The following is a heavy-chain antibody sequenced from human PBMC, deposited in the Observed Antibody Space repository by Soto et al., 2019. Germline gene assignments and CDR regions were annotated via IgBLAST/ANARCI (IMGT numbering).Heavy chain of an antibody. CDR1: GGSISSGDYY. D-gene: IGHD2-2*01. CDR3: ASLYCSSTSCYRYFDY. J-gene: IGHJ4*02. V-gene: IGHV4-30-4*01. Sequence: QVQLQESGPGLVKPSQTLSLTCTVSGGSISSGDYYWSWIRQPPGKGLEWIGYIYYSGSTYYNPSLKSRVTISVDTSKNQFSLKLSSVTAADTAVYYCASLYCSSTSCYRYFDYWGQGTLVTVSS. CDR2: IYYSGST.